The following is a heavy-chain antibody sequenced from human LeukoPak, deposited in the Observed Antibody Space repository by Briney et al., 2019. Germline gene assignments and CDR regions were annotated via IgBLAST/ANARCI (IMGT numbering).Heavy chain of an antibody. CDR3: ARDYGDRKGPGVYYYGMDV. V-gene: IGHV1-18*01. J-gene: IGHJ6*02. Sequence: ASVKVSCKASGYTFTTYDISWARQAPGQGLEWMGWISTYNGNTNYAQKVQGRVTITADESTSTAYMELSSLRSEDTAVYYCARDYGDRKGPGVYYYGMDVWGQGTTVTVSS. CDR2: ISTYNGNT. D-gene: IGHD4-17*01. CDR1: GYTFTTYD.